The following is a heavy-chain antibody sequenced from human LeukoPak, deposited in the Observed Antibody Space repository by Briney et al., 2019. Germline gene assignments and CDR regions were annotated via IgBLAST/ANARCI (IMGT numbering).Heavy chain of an antibody. CDR1: DFDFSSHA. Sequence: GGSLRLSCEASDFDFSSHAMTWVRQAPGKGLEWVSGISGSGDNTYYADSVKGRFTISRDNSKNTLYVQVNSLGTEDTAAYYCAKGSYYDSSGSFYFDYWGQGTLVTVSS. J-gene: IGHJ4*02. CDR3: AKGSYYDSSGSFYFDY. CDR2: ISGSGDNT. V-gene: IGHV3-23*01. D-gene: IGHD3-22*01.